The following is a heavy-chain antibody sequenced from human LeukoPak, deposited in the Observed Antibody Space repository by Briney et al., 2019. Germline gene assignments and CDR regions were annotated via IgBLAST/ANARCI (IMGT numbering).Heavy chain of an antibody. D-gene: IGHD2-15*01. CDR1: GGSFSGYY. J-gene: IGHJ5*02. CDR2: INHSGST. CDR3: ARVFRGYCSGGSCYRNENWFDP. Sequence: SETLSLTCAVYGGSFSGYYWSWIRQPPGKGLEWIGEINHSGSTNYNPSLKSRVTISVDTSKNQFSLKLSSVTAADTAVYYCARVFRGYCSGGSCYRNENWFDPWGQGTLVTVSS. V-gene: IGHV4-34*01.